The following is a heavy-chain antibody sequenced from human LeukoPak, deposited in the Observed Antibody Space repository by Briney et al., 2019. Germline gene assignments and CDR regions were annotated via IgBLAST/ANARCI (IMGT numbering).Heavy chain of an antibody. CDR3: TSFYETN. V-gene: IGHV3-33*01. J-gene: IGHJ4*02. CDR2: KSYDGSNK. Sequence: PGGSLRLSCAASGFTFSSYGMHWVRQAPGKGLEWVAVKSYDGSNKYYADSVKGRFTISRDNAKNTVYLHMNSLRVEDTAVYYCTSFYETNWGQGTLVTVSS. CDR1: GFTFSSYG. D-gene: IGHD2/OR15-2a*01.